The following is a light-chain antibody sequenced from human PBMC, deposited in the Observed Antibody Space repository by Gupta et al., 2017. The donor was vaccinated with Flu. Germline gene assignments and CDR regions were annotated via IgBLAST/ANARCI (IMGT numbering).Light chain of an antibody. Sequence: TISCTETSSDVGGYNYVSWYQQRPGKAPKHMIYDVSNRPSGVSNRFSGSKSGNTASLTISGLQAEDEADYYCSSYTSGSALVVVFGGGTKLTVL. CDR1: SSDVGGYNY. V-gene: IGLV2-14*04. CDR3: SSYTSGSALVVV. CDR2: DVS. J-gene: IGLJ2*01.